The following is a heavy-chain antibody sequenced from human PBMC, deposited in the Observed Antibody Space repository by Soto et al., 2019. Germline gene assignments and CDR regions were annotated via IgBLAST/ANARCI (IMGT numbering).Heavy chain of an antibody. CDR3: AKDSLIVVVPAATDNWFDP. J-gene: IGHJ5*02. V-gene: IGHV3-23*01. CDR2: ISGSGGST. CDR1: GFTFSSYA. D-gene: IGHD2-2*01. Sequence: LRLSCAASGFTFSSYAMSWVRQAPGKGLEWVSAISGSGGSTYYADSVKGRFTISRDNSKNTLYLQMNSLRAEDTAVYYCAKDSLIVVVPAATDNWFDPWGQGTLVTVSS.